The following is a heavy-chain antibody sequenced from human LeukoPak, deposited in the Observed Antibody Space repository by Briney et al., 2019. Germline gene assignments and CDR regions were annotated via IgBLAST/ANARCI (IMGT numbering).Heavy chain of an antibody. V-gene: IGHV3-9*03. Sequence: QPGGSLRLSCAASGFTFDDYAMHWVRQAPGKGLEWVSGISWNSGSIGYADSVKGRFTISRDNAKNSLYLQMNSLRAEDMALYYCAKDIATMVRGAVDYWGQGTLVTVS. CDR2: ISWNSGSI. CDR3: AKDIATMVRGAVDY. CDR1: GFTFDDYA. J-gene: IGHJ4*02. D-gene: IGHD3-10*01.